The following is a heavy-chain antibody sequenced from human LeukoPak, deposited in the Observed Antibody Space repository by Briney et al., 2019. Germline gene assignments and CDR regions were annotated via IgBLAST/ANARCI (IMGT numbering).Heavy chain of an antibody. D-gene: IGHD4-11*01. J-gene: IGHJ5*02. CDR3: ARDSSYSNYGENWFDP. V-gene: IGHV1-8*01. CDR2: TNPNSGNT. CDR1: GYTFTSYD. Sequence: GASVKVSCKASGYTFTSYDINWVRQATGQGLEWMGWTNPNSGNTGYAQKFQGRVTMTRNTSISTAYMELSSLRSEDTAVYYCARDSSYSNYGENWFDPWGQGTLVTVSA.